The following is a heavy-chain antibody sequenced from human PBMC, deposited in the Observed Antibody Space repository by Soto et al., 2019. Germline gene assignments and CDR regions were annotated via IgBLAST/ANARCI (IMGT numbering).Heavy chain of an antibody. V-gene: IGHV3-48*01. D-gene: IGHD4-17*01. CDR2: IGADSSTI. J-gene: IGHJ4*02. CDR3: ARARYGDYVFDY. CDR1: GFTFSSYS. Sequence: EVQLVESGGNLVQPGGSLRLSCAASGFTFSSYSMTWVRQAPGTGLEWVSYIGADSSTIYYADSVQGRLTISRDNAKKSLYLQMNSLRAEDTAVYYCARARYGDYVFDYWGRGTLVTVSS.